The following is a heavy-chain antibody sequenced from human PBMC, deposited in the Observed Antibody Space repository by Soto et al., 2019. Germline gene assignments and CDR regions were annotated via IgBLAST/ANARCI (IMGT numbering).Heavy chain of an antibody. CDR3: ARHVGEYSGYFDYYYMDV. Sequence: SETLSLTCTVSGGSISSSSYYWGWIRQPPGKGLEWIGSIYYSGSTYYNPSLKSRVTISVDTSKNQFSLKLSSVTAADTAVYYCARHVGEYSGYFDYYYMDVWGKGTTVTVSS. D-gene: IGHD5-12*01. CDR2: IYYSGST. CDR1: GGSISSSSYY. J-gene: IGHJ6*03. V-gene: IGHV4-39*01.